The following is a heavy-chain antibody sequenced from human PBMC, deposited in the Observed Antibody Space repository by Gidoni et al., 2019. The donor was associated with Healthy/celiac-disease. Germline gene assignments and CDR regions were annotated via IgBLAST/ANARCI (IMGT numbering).Heavy chain of an antibody. CDR1: GFTFSSYS. D-gene: IGHD3-10*01. Sequence: EVQLVESGGGLVQPGGSLRLSCAASGFTFSSYSMNWVRQAPGKGLEWVSYISSSSSTIYYADSVKGRFTISRDNAKNSLYLQMNSLRAEDTAVYYCARGLERPFTMVRGVLDYWGQGTLVTVSS. CDR2: ISSSSSTI. V-gene: IGHV3-48*01. J-gene: IGHJ4*02. CDR3: ARGLERPFTMVRGVLDY.